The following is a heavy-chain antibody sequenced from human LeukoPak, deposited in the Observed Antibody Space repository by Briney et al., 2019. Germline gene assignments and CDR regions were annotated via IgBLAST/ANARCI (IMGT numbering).Heavy chain of an antibody. CDR3: ARVLGFGEYYFDY. CDR1: GFTFDDYA. D-gene: IGHD3-10*01. J-gene: IGHJ4*02. CDR2: ISWNSGSI. V-gene: IGHV3-9*01. Sequence: PGRSLRLSCAASGFTFDDYAMHWVRQAPGKGLEWVSGISWNSGSIGYADSVKGRFTISRDNTKNSLYLQMNSLRAEDTAVYYCARVLGFGEYYFDYWGQGTLVTVS.